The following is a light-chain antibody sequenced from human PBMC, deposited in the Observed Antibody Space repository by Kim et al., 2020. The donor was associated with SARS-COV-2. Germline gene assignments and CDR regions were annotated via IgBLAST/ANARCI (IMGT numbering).Light chain of an antibody. J-gene: IGKJ2*01. CDR3: QQVNTYPYT. V-gene: IGKV1-9*01. CDR1: QAVASY. CDR2: SAA. Sequence: SVGDRVTITCRASQAVASYLAWYQQKPGKAPKLLIYSAATLQTGVPARFRGSRSGTEFTLTISSLQPEDFAIYYCQQVNTYPYTFGQGTKLEIK.